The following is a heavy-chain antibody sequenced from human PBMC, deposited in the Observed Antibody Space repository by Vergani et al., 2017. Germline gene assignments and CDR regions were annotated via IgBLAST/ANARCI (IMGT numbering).Heavy chain of an antibody. CDR3: ARDDRILYYYGMDF. J-gene: IGHJ6*02. CDR1: GFTFSSFW. CDR2: IKQDGSEK. Sequence: EVKLVESGGGLVQPGGSLRLSCASSGFTFSSFWMSWVRQAPGKGLEWVANIKQDGSEKYYVDSVKGRFTISTDNAKNSLYLQMNSLRAEDTAVYYCARDDRILYYYGMDFWGQGTTVTVSS. V-gene: IGHV3-7*01.